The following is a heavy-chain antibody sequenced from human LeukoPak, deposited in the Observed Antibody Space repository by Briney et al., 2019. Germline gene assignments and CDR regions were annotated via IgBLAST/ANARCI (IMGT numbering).Heavy chain of an antibody. CDR1: GGSISNWY. Sequence: PSETLSLTCTVSGGSISNWYWGWFRQPAGKGLEWIGRIYTSGSTIYDPSLKSRVTMSVDTSTSQISLRLTSVTAADTAVYYCARLLFGSGSYKFDPWGQGTLVTVSS. V-gene: IGHV4-4*07. CDR2: IYTSGST. D-gene: IGHD3-10*01. J-gene: IGHJ5*02. CDR3: ARLLFGSGSYKFDP.